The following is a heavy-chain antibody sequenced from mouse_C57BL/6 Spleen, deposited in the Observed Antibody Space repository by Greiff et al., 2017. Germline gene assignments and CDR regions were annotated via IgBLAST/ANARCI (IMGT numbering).Heavy chain of an antibody. CDR1: GYTFTDYY. V-gene: IGHV1-84*01. CDR3: ARSRYDYDGVYYYAMDY. Sequence: QVQLQQSGPELVKPGASVKISCKASGYTFTDYYINWVKQRPGQGLEWIGWIYPGSGNTKYNEKFKGKATLTVDTSSSTAYMQLSSLTSEDSAVYFCARSRYDYDGVYYYAMDYWGQGTSVTVSS. CDR2: IYPGSGNT. J-gene: IGHJ4*01. D-gene: IGHD2-4*01.